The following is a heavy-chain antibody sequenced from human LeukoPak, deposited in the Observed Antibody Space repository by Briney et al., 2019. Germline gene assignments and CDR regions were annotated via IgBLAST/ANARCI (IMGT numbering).Heavy chain of an antibody. V-gene: IGHV3-9*01. J-gene: IGHJ3*02. CDR3: AKDRVENWYGEHDAFDI. D-gene: IGHD1-1*01. CDR1: GFTFDDYA. CDR2: ISWNSGSI. Sequence: PGGSLRLSCAAPGFTFDDYAMHWVRQAPGKGLEWVSGISWNSGSIGYADSVKGRFTISRDNAKNSLYLQMNSLRAEDTALYYCAKDRVENWYGEHDAFDIWGQGTMVTVSS.